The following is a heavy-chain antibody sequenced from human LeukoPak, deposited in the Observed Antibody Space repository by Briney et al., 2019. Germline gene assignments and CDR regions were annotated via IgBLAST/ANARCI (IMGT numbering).Heavy chain of an antibody. D-gene: IGHD4-17*01. Sequence: SGGSLRLSCAASGFTFSSYGMHWVRQAPGKGLEWVAVISYDGSNKYYADSVKGRFTISRDNSKNTLYLQMNSLRAEDTAVYYCASDYGDYAWGQGTLVTVSS. CDR3: ASDYGDYA. CDR1: GFTFSSYG. V-gene: IGHV3-30*03. CDR2: ISYDGSNK. J-gene: IGHJ5*02.